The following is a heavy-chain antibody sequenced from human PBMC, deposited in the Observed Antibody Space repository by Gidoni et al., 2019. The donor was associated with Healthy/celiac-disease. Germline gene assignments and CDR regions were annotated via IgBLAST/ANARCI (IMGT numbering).Heavy chain of an antibody. J-gene: IGHJ3*02. CDR3: ARESEDIVVVPAAIRRGYRSAFDI. CDR2: INPSGGST. Sequence: QVQLVQSGAEVKKPGASVKVSCKASGYTFTSYYMHWVRQAPGQGLEWMGIINPSGGSTSYAQKFQGRVTMTRDTSTSTVYMELSSLRSEDTAVYYCARESEDIVVVPAAIRRGYRSAFDIWGQGTMVTVSS. D-gene: IGHD2-2*01. CDR1: GYTFTSYY. V-gene: IGHV1-46*03.